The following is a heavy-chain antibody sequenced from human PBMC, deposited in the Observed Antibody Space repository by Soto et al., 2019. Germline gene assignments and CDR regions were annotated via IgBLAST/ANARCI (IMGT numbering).Heavy chain of an antibody. V-gene: IGHV1-69*04. CDR3: ARDPAQSSGKDYSNHHY. J-gene: IGHJ4*02. Sequence: GASVKVSCKASGGTFSSYTISWVRQAPGQGLEWMGRIIPILGIANYAQKFQGRVTITADKSTSTAYLELSSLRSEDTAVYYCARDPAQSSGKDYSNHHYWGQGTLVTVSS. CDR1: GGTFSSYT. D-gene: IGHD4-4*01. CDR2: IIPILGIA.